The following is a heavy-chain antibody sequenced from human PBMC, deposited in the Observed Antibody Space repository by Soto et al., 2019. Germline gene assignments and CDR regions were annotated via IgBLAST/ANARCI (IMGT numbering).Heavy chain of an antibody. J-gene: IGHJ4*02. CDR1: GFTFSSYA. CDR2: ISGSGGST. Sequence: LRLSCAASGFTFSSYAMSWVRQAPGKGLEWVSAISGSGGSTYYADSVKGRFTISRDNSKNTLYLQMNSLRAEDTAVYYCAAGVAAAGYFDYWGQGTLVTVSS. D-gene: IGHD6-13*01. CDR3: AAGVAAAGYFDY. V-gene: IGHV3-23*01.